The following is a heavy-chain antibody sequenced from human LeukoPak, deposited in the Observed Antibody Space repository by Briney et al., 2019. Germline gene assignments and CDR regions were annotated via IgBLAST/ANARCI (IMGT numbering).Heavy chain of an antibody. CDR1: GYTFTGYY. J-gene: IGHJ4*02. CDR2: INPNSGVT. Sequence: ASVKVSCKASGYTFTGYYMHWVRQAPGQGFEWMGWINPNSGVTDYAQKFQGRVTMTRDTSISTAYMELRGLRSDDTALYYCARASTPLEYWGQGNLVTVSS. CDR3: ARASTPLEY. V-gene: IGHV1-2*02.